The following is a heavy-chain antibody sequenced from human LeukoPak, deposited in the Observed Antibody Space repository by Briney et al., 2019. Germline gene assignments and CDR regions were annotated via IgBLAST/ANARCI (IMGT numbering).Heavy chain of an antibody. CDR2: IYTSGST. CDR3: ARHDSTALGLFDY. D-gene: IGHD7-27*01. V-gene: IGHV4-61*02. Sequence: SETLSLTCTVSGGSISSGSYYWSWIRQPAGKGLEWIGRIYTSGSTNYNPSLKSRVTISVDTSKNQFSLKLSSVTAADTAVYYCARHDSTALGLFDYWGQGTLVIVSS. J-gene: IGHJ4*02. CDR1: GGSISSGSYY.